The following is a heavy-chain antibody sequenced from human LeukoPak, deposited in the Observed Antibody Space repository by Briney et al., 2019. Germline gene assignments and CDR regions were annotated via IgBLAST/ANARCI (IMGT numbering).Heavy chain of an antibody. Sequence: ASVKVSCKASGYTFTSYGISWVRQAPGQGLEWMGWINPNSGGTNYAQKFQGRVTMTRDTSISTAYMELSRLRSDDTAVYYCARVGVPAAIRGYYYYYYMDVWGKGTTVTVSS. D-gene: IGHD2-2*01. CDR2: INPNSGGT. CDR3: ARVGVPAAIRGYYYYYYMDV. J-gene: IGHJ6*03. V-gene: IGHV1-2*02. CDR1: GYTFTSYG.